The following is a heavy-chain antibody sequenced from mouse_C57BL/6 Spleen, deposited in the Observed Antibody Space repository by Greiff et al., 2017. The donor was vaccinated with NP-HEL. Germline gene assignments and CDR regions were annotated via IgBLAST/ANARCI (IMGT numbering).Heavy chain of an antibody. D-gene: IGHD1-1*01. CDR3: APHYYGSSYFDY. CDR1: GYTFTSYW. V-gene: IGHV1-64*01. Sequence: QVHVKQPGAELVKPGASVKLSCKASGYTFTSYWMHWVKQRPGQGLEWIGMIHPNSGSTNYNEKFKSKATLTVDKSSSTAYMQLSSLTSEDSAVYYCAPHYYGSSYFDYWGQGTTLTVSS. CDR2: IHPNSGST. J-gene: IGHJ2*01.